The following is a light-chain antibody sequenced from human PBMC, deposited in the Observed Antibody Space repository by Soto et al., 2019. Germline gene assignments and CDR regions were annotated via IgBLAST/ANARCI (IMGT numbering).Light chain of an antibody. CDR3: HHYNNWPPGT. V-gene: IGKV3-15*01. CDR2: GAS. CDR1: QNVYSN. Sequence: EVFMTQSPATLSVSPGESATLSCRASQNVYSNLAWYQQRPGQAPRLLIYGASTRATGVPARFSGSGSGTEYTLTISSLQSEDSAVYYCHHYNNWPPGTFGQGTEVEIK. J-gene: IGKJ1*01.